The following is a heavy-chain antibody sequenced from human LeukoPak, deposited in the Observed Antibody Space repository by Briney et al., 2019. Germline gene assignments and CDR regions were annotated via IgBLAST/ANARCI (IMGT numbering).Heavy chain of an antibody. Sequence: PGGSLRLSCAVSGFTVSSNYMHWVRQAPGKGLEWVAVISYDGSNKYYADSVKGRFTISRDNSKNTLYLQMNSLRAEDTAVYYCAKDRRGFSWFDYWGQGTLVTVSS. CDR1: GFTVSSNY. V-gene: IGHV3-30*18. J-gene: IGHJ4*02. CDR2: ISYDGSNK. D-gene: IGHD3-10*01. CDR3: AKDRRGFSWFDY.